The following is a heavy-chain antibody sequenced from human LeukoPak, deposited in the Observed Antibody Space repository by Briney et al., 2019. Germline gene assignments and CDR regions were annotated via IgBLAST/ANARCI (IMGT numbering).Heavy chain of an antibody. CDR2: INHSGST. Sequence: SETLSLTCAVYGGSFSGYYWSWIRQPPGKGLEWIGEINHSGSTNYNPSLKSRVTISVDTSKDQFSLKLSSVTAADTAVYYCARLHYYDSSGPDDYWGQGTLVTVSS. D-gene: IGHD3-22*01. V-gene: IGHV4-34*01. J-gene: IGHJ4*02. CDR1: GGSFSGYY. CDR3: ARLHYYDSSGPDDY.